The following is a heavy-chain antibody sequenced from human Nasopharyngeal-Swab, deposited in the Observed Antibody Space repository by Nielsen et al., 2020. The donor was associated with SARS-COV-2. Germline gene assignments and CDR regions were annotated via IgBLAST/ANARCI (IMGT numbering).Heavy chain of an antibody. J-gene: IGHJ6*03. V-gene: IGHV3-7*05. CDR1: GFTFSSYW. Sequence: LSLTCAASGFTFSSYWMSWVRQAPGKGLEWVANIKQDGSEKYYVDSVKGRFTISRDNAKNSLYLQMNSLRAEDTAVYYCAREGYSSSWYTYYYYYYMDVWGKGTTVTVSS. D-gene: IGHD6-13*01. CDR3: AREGYSSSWYTYYYYYYMDV. CDR2: IKQDGSEK.